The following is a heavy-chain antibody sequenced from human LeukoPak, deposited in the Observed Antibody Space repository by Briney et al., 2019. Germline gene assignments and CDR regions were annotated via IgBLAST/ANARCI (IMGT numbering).Heavy chain of an antibody. V-gene: IGHV1-2*02. D-gene: IGHD3-10*01. J-gene: IGHJ5*02. CDR1: GYTFTGYY. Sequence: ASVKVSCKASGYTFTGYYMHWVRQAPGQGLEWMGWINPNSGGTSYAQKFQGRVTMTRDTSISTAYMELSRLRSDDTAVYYCARGQWVRLPDNWFDPWGQGTLVTVSS. CDR2: INPNSGGT. CDR3: ARGQWVRLPDNWFDP.